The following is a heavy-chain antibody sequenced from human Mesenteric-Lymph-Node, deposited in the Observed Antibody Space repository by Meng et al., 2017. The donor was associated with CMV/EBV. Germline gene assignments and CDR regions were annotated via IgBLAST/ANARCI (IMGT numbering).Heavy chain of an antibody. V-gene: IGHV4-4*02. CDR3: ARDRVVVVPAADYYYYYYGMDV. J-gene: IGHJ6*02. CDR2: IYHSGST. CDR1: GGSISSSNW. Sequence: SETLSLTCAVSGGSISSSNWWSWVRQPPGKGLEWIGEIYHSGSTNYNPSLKSRVTISVDKSKNQFSLKLSSVTAADTAVYYCARDRVVVVPAADYYYYYYGMDVWGQGTTVTVSS. D-gene: IGHD2-2*01.